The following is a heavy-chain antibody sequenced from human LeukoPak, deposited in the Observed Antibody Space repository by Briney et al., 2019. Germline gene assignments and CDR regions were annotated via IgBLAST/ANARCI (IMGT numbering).Heavy chain of an antibody. CDR2: VSGSGGST. V-gene: IGHV3-23*01. CDR1: GFTFSSYA. D-gene: IGHD6-13*01. CDR3: AKGTHSTESFDY. Sequence: GGSLRLSCAASGFTFSSYAMSWVRQAPGKGLEWVSAVSGSGGSTYYADPVKGRFTISRDNSKNTLYLQMNSLRAEDTAVYYCAKGTHSTESFDYWGQGTLVTVSS. J-gene: IGHJ4*02.